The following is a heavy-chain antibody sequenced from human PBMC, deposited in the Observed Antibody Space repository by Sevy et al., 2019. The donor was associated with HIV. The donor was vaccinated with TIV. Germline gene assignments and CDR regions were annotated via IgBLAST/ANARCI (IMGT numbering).Heavy chain of an antibody. J-gene: IGHJ3*02. CDR1: GYSFTSYW. CDR2: IYPGYSDT. CDR3: ARLGHCSGGSCYPDRYAFDI. V-gene: IGHV5-51*01. D-gene: IGHD2-15*01. Sequence: EALKISCKGSGYSFTSYWIGWVRQVPGEGLGGMGSIYPGYSDTRYSPSFEGQVTISADKSIGTDYLQWSSLTASDTAMYYCARLGHCSGGSCYPDRYAFDIWGQGTLVTVSS.